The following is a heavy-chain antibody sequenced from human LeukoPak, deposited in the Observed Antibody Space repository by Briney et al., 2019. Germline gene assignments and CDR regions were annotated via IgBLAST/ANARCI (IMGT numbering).Heavy chain of an antibody. V-gene: IGHV4-59*11. CDR3: ARALPQAPICSGGSCYRSAWFDP. D-gene: IGHD2-15*01. J-gene: IGHJ5*02. Sequence: SETLSLTCTVSGGSISSHYWSWLRQPPGKGLEWIGYIYYSGSTNYNPSLKSRVTISVDTSKNQFSLKLSSVTAADTAVYYCARALPQAPICSGGSCYRSAWFDPWGQGTLVTVSS. CDR1: GGSISSHY. CDR2: IYYSGST.